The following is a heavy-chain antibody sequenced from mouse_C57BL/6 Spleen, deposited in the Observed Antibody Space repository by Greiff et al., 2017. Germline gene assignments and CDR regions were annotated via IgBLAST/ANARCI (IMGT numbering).Heavy chain of an antibody. CDR2: IDPSDSET. Sequence: QVQLQQPGAELVRPGSSVKLSCKASGYTFTSYWMHWVKQRPIQGLEWIGNIDPSDSETHYNQKFKDKATLTVDKSSSTAYMQLSSLTSEDSAVYYCAREGAGTGYFDVWGTGTTVTVSS. CDR3: AREGAGTGYFDV. D-gene: IGHD4-1*01. CDR1: GYTFTSYW. V-gene: IGHV1-52*01. J-gene: IGHJ1*03.